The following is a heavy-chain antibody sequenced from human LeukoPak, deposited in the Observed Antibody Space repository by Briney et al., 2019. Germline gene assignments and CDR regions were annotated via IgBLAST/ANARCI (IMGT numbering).Heavy chain of an antibody. D-gene: IGHD3-3*01. V-gene: IGHV1-2*02. CDR1: GYTFTGYY. CDR3: ATAGVPISRFLEWTP. CDR2: INPNSGGT. Sequence: ASVKVSCKASGYTFTGYYMHWVRQAPGQGLEWMGWINPNSGGTNYLPKYQGRVTMTRDTSIDTAYMELSSLRSDDTAFYYCATAGVPISRFLEWTPWGQGTLVTVSS. J-gene: IGHJ5*02.